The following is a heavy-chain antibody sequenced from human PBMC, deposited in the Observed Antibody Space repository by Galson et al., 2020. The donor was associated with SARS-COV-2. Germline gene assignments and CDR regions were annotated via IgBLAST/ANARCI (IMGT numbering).Heavy chain of an antibody. Sequence: AGGSLRLSWAASGLTFRSYGMHWVRQAPSKGLEWVAVIAYDGSNKYYADSVKGRFTITRDNSKNTLYLQMNRLRAEDTAVYYCAKAVWGYSSSWGDFDSWGQGTLVTVSS. V-gene: IGHV3-30*18. D-gene: IGHD6-13*01. CDR3: AKAVWGYSSSWGDFDS. J-gene: IGHJ4*02. CDR2: IAYDGSNK. CDR1: GLTFRSYG.